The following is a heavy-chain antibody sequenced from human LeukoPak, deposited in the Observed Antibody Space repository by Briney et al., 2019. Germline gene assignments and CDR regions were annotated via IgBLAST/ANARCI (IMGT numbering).Heavy chain of an antibody. CDR2: IYDSGST. CDR1: GFIVNSYV. Sequence: PGGSLRLSCAASGFIVNSYVMSWIRQPPGKGLEWIGSIYDSGSTYYNPSLKSRVTISVDTSKNQFSLKLNSVTAADTAVYYCARHYGPWGQGTLVTVSS. V-gene: IGHV4-39*01. J-gene: IGHJ5*02. D-gene: IGHD3-10*01. CDR3: ARHYGP.